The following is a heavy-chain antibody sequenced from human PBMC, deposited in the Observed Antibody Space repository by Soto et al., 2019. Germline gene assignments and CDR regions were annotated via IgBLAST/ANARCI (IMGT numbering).Heavy chain of an antibody. V-gene: IGHV3-30-3*01. CDR3: ARAANVVVPAAPFLYGMDV. Sequence: QVQLVESGGGVVQPGRSLRLSCAASGFTFSSYAMHWVRQAPGKGLEWVAVISYDGSNKYYADSVKGRFTISRDNSKTTLYLQMNSLRAEDTAVYYCARAANVVVPAAPFLYGMDVWGQGTTVTVSS. CDR1: GFTFSSYA. CDR2: ISYDGSNK. D-gene: IGHD2-2*01. J-gene: IGHJ6*02.